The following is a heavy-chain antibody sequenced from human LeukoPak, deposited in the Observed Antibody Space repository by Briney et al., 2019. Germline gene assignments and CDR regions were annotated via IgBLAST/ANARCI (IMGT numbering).Heavy chain of an antibody. V-gene: IGHV3-33*08. CDR3: ARGQTVAGVYFDY. J-gene: IGHJ4*02. CDR2: IWYDGSNK. CDR1: GFTFSRYA. D-gene: IGHD6-19*01. Sequence: GGSLRLSCAASGFTFSRYAMHWVRQAPGKGLEGVAVIWYDGSNKYYADSVKGRFTISRDNSKNTLYLQMNSLRAEDTAVYYCARGQTVAGVYFDYWGQGTRVPVSS.